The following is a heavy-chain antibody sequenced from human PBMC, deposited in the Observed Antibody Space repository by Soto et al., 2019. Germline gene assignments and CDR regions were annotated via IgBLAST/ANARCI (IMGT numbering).Heavy chain of an antibody. Sequence: GSGATLVNPTQTLTLTCTFSGFSLSTSGVGVGWIRQPPGKALEWLALIYWNDDKRYSPSLKSRLTITKGTSKNQVVLTMTNMDPVDTATYYCAHDRPDTAMVLFDYWGQGTLVTVSS. V-gene: IGHV2-5*01. J-gene: IGHJ4*02. CDR2: IYWNDDK. CDR3: AHDRPDTAMVLFDY. CDR1: GFSLSTSGVG. D-gene: IGHD5-18*01.